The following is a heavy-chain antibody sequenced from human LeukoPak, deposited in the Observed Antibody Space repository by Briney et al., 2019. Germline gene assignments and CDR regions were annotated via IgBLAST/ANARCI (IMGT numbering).Heavy chain of an antibody. CDR3: ARELELRNDAFDI. CDR1: GGTFSSYA. J-gene: IGHJ3*02. V-gene: IGHV1-69*04. CDR2: IIPILGIA. Sequence: SVKVSCKASGGTFSSYAISWVRQAPGQGLEWMGRIIPILGIANYAQKFQGRVTMTTDTSTSTAYMELRSLRSDDTAVYYCARELELRNDAFDIWGQGTMVTVSS. D-gene: IGHD1-7*01.